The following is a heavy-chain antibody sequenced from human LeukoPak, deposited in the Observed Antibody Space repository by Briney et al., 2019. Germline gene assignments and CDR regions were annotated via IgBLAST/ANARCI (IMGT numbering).Heavy chain of an antibody. CDR1: GFTFSAYA. Sequence: GGSLRLSCEASGFTFSAYAMTWVRQAPGKGLEWVSSIGSDNKPHYSESVKGRFAISRDNSKNTLYLQMNSLRAEDTAVYYCAKGGHLDYWGQGNLVTVSS. V-gene: IGHV3-23*05. CDR3: AKGGHLDY. D-gene: IGHD2-15*01. CDR2: IGSDNKP. J-gene: IGHJ4*02.